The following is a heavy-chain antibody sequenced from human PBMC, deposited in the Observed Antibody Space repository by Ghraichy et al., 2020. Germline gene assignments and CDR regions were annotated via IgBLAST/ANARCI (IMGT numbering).Heavy chain of an antibody. CDR2: ISGSGGST. CDR3: AKDTKGDYGDYLFQH. CDR1: GFTFSSYA. V-gene: IGHV3-23*01. D-gene: IGHD4-17*01. J-gene: IGHJ1*01. Sequence: GESLNISCAASGFTFSSYAMSWVRQAPGKGLEWVSAISGSGGSTYYADSVKGRFTISRDNSKNTLYLQMNSLRAEDTAVYYCAKDTKGDYGDYLFQHWGQGTLVTVSS.